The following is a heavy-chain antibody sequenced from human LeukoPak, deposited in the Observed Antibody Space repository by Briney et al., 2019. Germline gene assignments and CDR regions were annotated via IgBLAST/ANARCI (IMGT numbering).Heavy chain of an antibody. CDR2: ISGSGGST. CDR1: GFTFGSYA. D-gene: IGHD3-22*01. CDR3: AKDSMIVVAGRIDY. J-gene: IGHJ4*02. Sequence: GGSLRLSCAASGFTFGSYAMSWVRQAPGKGLEWVSAISGSGGSTYYADSVKGRFTISRDNSKNTLYLQMNSLRAEDTAVYYCAKDSMIVVAGRIDYWGQGTLVTVSS. V-gene: IGHV3-23*01.